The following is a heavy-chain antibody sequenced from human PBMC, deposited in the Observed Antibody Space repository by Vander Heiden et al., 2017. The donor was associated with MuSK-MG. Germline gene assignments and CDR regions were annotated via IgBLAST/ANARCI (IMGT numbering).Heavy chain of an antibody. Sequence: EVHLVESGGAVVQPVGSRRLSCAAAGCPFDDYTMTWVRQPPGKGLEGVSLISWDGDLTYYADYVKGRFTISRDNSKNSRYLQMNSLTTEDTAVYFCAKLTSSGEEGMVDHWGQGTMVTGSS. CDR3: AKLTSSGEEGMVDH. CDR1: GCPFDDYT. J-gene: IGHJ4*02. V-gene: IGHV3-43*01. D-gene: IGHD6-19*01. CDR2: ISWDGDLT.